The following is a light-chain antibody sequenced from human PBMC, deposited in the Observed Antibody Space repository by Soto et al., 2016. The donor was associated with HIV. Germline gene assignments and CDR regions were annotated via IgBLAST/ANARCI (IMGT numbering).Light chain of an antibody. V-gene: IGKV1-5*03. CDR3: HQYNTYPHT. CDR1: QSISSW. J-gene: IGKJ2*01. Sequence: EIQMTQSPSALSASIGDRVTITCRASQSISSWLAWYQQKPGKAPKLLIYKASSLESGVPSRFSGSGSGTEFTLTISSLQPDDFATYYCHQYNTYPHTFGLGTKLEIK. CDR2: KAS.